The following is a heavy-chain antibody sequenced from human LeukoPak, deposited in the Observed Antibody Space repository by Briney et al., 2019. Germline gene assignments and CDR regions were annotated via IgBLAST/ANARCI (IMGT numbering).Heavy chain of an antibody. V-gene: IGHV3-23*01. CDR2: ISGSGGST. J-gene: IGHJ4*02. CDR3: AKADKAVDGLGEGIDY. D-gene: IGHD3-10*01. CDR1: GFTFSSYA. Sequence: PGGSLRLSCAASGFTFSSYAMSWVRQAPGKGLEWVSAISGSGGSTYYADSVKGRFTISRDNSKNTLYLQMNSLRAEDTAVYYCAKADKAVDGLGEGIDYWGQGTLVTVSS.